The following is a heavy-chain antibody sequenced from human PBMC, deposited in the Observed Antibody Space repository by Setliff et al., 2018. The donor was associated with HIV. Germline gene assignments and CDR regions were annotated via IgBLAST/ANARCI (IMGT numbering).Heavy chain of an antibody. CDR3: ARPRTYCSGGSCYLGPDY. CDR1: GFTFGDYA. Sequence: GGSLRLSCTASGFTFGDYAMNWVRQAPGKGLEWVAVISFDGSNKYYADSVKGRFTISRDNSKDTLYLQMNSLRAEDTAVYYCARPRTYCSGGSCYLGPDYWGQGTLVTVSS. J-gene: IGHJ4*02. V-gene: IGHV3-30-3*01. D-gene: IGHD2-15*01. CDR2: ISFDGSNK.